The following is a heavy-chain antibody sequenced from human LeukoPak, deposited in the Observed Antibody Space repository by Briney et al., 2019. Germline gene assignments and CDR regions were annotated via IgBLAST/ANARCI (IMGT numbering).Heavy chain of an antibody. CDR1: GGPFSGYY. Sequence: SETLSLTCAVYGGPFSGYYWSWIRQPPGKGLEWIGEINHSGSTNYNPSLKSRVTRSVDKSKNQFSLELGSVAAPDTVGNYCAIIYASCDCDCYSPVDYWGQGTLVTVSS. D-gene: IGHD2-21*02. CDR3: AIIYASCDCDCYSPVDY. J-gene: IGHJ4*02. CDR2: INHSGST. V-gene: IGHV4-34*01.